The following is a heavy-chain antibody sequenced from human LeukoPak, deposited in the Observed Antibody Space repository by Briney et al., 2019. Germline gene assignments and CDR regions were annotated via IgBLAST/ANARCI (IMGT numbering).Heavy chain of an antibody. J-gene: IGHJ4*02. CDR2: ISGSGGST. CDR1: GFTFSSYA. V-gene: IGHV3-23*01. Sequence: PGGSLRLSCATSGFTFSSYAMSWVRQAPGKGLEWVSAISGSGGSTYYADSVKGRFTISRDNSKNTLYLQMNSLRAEDTAVYYCAKSLSLYCSSTSCYTSWDYWGQGTLVTVSS. CDR3: AKSLSLYCSSTSCYTSWDY. D-gene: IGHD2-2*02.